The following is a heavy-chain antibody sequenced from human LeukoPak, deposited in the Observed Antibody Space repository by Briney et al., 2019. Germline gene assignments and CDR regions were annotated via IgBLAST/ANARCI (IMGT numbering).Heavy chain of an antibody. J-gene: IGHJ6*03. CDR2: ISAYNGNT. CDR1: GYTFTSYG. V-gene: IGHV1-18*01. D-gene: IGHD3-10*01. Sequence: ASVKVSCKASGYTFTSYGISWVRQAPGQGLEWMGWISAYNGNTNYAQKLQGRVTMTTDTSTSTAYMELRSLRSDDTAVYYCARCPTPYYYGSGSYTYYYYYMYVWGKGTTVTVSS. CDR3: ARCPTPYYYGSGSYTYYYYYMYV.